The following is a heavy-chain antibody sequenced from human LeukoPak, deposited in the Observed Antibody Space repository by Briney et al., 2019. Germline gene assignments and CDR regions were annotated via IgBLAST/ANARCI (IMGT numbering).Heavy chain of an antibody. Sequence: PSETLSLTCTVSGGSISSSSYYWGWIRQPPGKGLEWIGSIYYSRSTYYNPSLKSRVTISVDTSKNQFSLKLSSVTAADTAVYYCARGGYCSGGSCYYFDYWGQGTLVTVSS. D-gene: IGHD2-15*01. J-gene: IGHJ4*02. V-gene: IGHV4-39*01. CDR2: IYYSRST. CDR3: ARGGYCSGGSCYYFDY. CDR1: GGSISSSSYY.